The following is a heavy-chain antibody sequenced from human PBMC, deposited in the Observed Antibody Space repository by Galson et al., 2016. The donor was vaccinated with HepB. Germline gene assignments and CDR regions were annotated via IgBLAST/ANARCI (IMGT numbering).Heavy chain of an antibody. CDR3: PNSFSGYDSLLGY. CDR1: GFTFDDYT. D-gene: IGHD5-12*01. V-gene: IGHV3-43*01. CDR2: INWDGGST. J-gene: IGHJ4*02. Sequence: SLRLSCAASGFTFDDYTMHWVRQAPGKGLEWVSLINWDGGSTYYAASVKGRFTITRDNSKNSLYLQMNSLRTEDTALYYCPNSFSGYDSLLGYWGQGTLVSVSS.